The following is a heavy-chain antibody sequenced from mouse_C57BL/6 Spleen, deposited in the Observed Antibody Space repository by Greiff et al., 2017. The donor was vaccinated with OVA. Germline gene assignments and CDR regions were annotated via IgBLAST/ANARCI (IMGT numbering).Heavy chain of an antibody. D-gene: IGHD2-3*01. CDR1: GYTFTSYW. Sequence: QVQLKQPGAELVKPGASVKVSCKASGYTFTSYWMHWVKQRPGQGLEWIGRIHPSDSDTNYNQKFKGKATLTVDKSSSTAYMQLSSLTSEDSAVYYCAIDGYYRYFDVWGTGTTVTVSS. V-gene: IGHV1-74*01. CDR2: IHPSDSDT. CDR3: AIDGYYRYFDV. J-gene: IGHJ1*03.